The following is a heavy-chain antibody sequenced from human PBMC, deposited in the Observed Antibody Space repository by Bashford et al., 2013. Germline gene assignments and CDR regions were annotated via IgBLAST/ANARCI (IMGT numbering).Heavy chain of an antibody. CDR2: MWYDGVYS. Sequence: GGSLRLSCLAFGFTFDKYGMHWVRQAPGKGLEWVAIMWYDGVYSYYGDAVRGRFTVSRDNSRNTLYLEMNSLRVEDTAVYYCARVSGGRGFFYEFGMDVWGQGTTVTVSS. D-gene: IGHD2/OR15-2a*01. CDR1: GFTFDKYG. J-gene: IGHJ6*02. V-gene: IGHV3-33*01. CDR3: ARVSGGRGFFYEFGMDV.